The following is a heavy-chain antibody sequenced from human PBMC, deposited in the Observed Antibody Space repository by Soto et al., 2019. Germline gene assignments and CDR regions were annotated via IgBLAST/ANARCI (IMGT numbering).Heavy chain of an antibody. J-gene: IGHJ3*02. CDR2: TRNKANSYTT. V-gene: IGHV3-72*01. Sequence: EVQLMESGGGLVQPGGSLRLSCAASGFTFSDHYMDWVRQAPGKGLEWVGRTRNKANSYTTEYAASVKGRFTISRDDSKNSLYLQMNSLKTEDTAVYYCAREPMIVAHGAFDIWGQGTMVTVSS. CDR1: GFTFSDHY. D-gene: IGHD3-22*01. CDR3: AREPMIVAHGAFDI.